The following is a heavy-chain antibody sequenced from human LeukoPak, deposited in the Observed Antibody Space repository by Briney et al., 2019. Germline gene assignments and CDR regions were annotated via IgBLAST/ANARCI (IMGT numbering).Heavy chain of an antibody. Sequence: MPSETLSLTCTVSGGSISSGTHHWGWIRQPPGKGLEWIGNVYKSGSTYYNPSLKSRAIISVDTSKNQLSLKLSSVSRTDTAVYYCARSKQDHYDTSAYQTWGQGTLVTVSS. J-gene: IGHJ5*02. CDR3: ARSKQDHYDTSAYQT. CDR2: VYKSGST. CDR1: GGSISSGTHH. V-gene: IGHV4-39*01. D-gene: IGHD3-22*01.